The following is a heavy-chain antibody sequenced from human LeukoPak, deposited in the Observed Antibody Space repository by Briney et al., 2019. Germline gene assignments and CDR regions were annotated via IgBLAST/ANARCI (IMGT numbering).Heavy chain of an antibody. V-gene: IGHV4-31*03. Sequence: SETLSLTCTVSGGSISSGGYYWSWIRQHPGKGLEWIGYIYYSGSTYYNPSLKSRVTISVDTSKNQFSLKLSSVTAADTAVYYCARAPRYAVGTAQIDYWGQGTLVTVSS. CDR3: ARAPRYAVGTAQIDY. D-gene: IGHD6-13*01. J-gene: IGHJ4*02. CDR1: GGSISSGGYY. CDR2: IYYSGST.